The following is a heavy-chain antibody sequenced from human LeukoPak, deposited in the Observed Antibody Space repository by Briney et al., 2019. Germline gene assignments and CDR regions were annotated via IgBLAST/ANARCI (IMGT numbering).Heavy chain of an antibody. Sequence: SETLSLTCTVSGGSVSNGIYYWGWSRQPPGQGLEWSVSIHNVGSTYYNPSLKSRVTVSVDTSKNQFSLNLSSVTAADTAVYYCAKKTYSSGWRVPIDPWGRGTLVTVSS. J-gene: IGHJ5*02. CDR2: IHNVGST. V-gene: IGHV4-39*01. D-gene: IGHD6-19*01. CDR3: AKKTYSSGWRVPIDP. CDR1: GGSVSNGIYY.